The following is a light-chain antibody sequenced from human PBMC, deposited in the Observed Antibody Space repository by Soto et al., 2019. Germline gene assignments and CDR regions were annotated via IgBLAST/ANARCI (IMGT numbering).Light chain of an antibody. J-gene: IGLJ1*01. CDR2: EVS. CDR1: SSDVGGYKY. CDR3: SSYSSSNTLV. Sequence: QSALTQPASVSGSPGQSITIACTGTSSDVGGYKYVSWYQRHPGKAPKLMIYEVSNRPSGVSNRFSGSKSGNTASLTISGLQDEDEDDYYCSSYSSSNTLVFGTGTKLTVL. V-gene: IGLV2-14*01.